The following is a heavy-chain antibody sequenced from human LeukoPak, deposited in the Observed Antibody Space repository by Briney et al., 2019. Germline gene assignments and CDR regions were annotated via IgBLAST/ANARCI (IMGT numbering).Heavy chain of an antibody. CDR2: IGTAGDT. D-gene: IGHD5-24*01. Sequence: GGSLRLSCVASGFTFSNYDMHWVRQATGKGLEWVSGIGTAGDTYYPGPVKGRFTISRENAKNSLSLQMNSLTVGDTAVYYCVRAERRDGYNYLAYWGQGTLVTVSS. CDR3: VRAERRDGYNYLAY. CDR1: GFTFSNYD. J-gene: IGHJ4*02. V-gene: IGHV3-13*01.